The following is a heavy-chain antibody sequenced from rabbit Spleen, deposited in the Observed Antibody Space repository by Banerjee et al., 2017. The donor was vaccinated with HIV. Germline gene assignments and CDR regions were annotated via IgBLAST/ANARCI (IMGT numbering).Heavy chain of an antibody. CDR1: GFSFNSTYY. D-gene: IGHD2-1*01. V-gene: IGHV1S45*01. CDR3: ARGSAAMTMVITGYYLNL. J-gene: IGHJ4*01. Sequence: QEQLVESGGGLVKPGASLTVTCTASGFSFNSTYYMCWVRQAPGKGLEWIACIYGGDSDITSYYANWAKGRFTISKTSSTVTLQMTSLTAADTATYFCARGSAAMTMVITGYYLNLWGPGTLVTVS. CDR2: IYGGDSDITS.